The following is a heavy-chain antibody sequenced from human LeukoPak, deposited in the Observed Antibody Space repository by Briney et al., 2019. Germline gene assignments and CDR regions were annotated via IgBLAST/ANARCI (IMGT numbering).Heavy chain of an antibody. CDR1: GGSISSYY. CDR3: ARHGTYGGKSYFDY. V-gene: IGHV4-4*09. J-gene: IGHJ4*02. CDR2: IYTSGST. Sequence: PSETLSLTCTVSGGSISSYYWSWIRQPPGKGLEWIGYIYTSGSTNYNPSLKSRVTISVDTSKNQFSLKLSSVTAADTAVYYCARHGTYGGKSYFDYWGQGTLVTVSS. D-gene: IGHD4-23*01.